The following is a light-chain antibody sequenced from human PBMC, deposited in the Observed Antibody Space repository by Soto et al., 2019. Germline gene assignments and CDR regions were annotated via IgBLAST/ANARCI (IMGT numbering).Light chain of an antibody. J-gene: IGLJ3*02. V-gene: IGLV2-14*01. Sequence: QSALTQPASVSGSPGQSITISCTGTNSDVGDNNYVSWYQQHPGKAPKLMIYDVSNRPSGVSNRFSGSKSGNTASLTISGLQAEDEADYYCSSHTPGSTHWVFGGGTKLTVL. CDR2: DVS. CDR3: SSHTPGSTHWV. CDR1: NSDVGDNNY.